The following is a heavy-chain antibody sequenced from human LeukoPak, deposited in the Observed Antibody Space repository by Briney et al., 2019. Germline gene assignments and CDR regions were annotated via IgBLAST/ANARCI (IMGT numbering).Heavy chain of an antibody. CDR1: GFTFSSNW. V-gene: IGHV3-7*01. D-gene: IGHD2-8*02. CDR2: IKEDGSQK. CDR3: AKDKHWSFDY. J-gene: IGHJ4*02. Sequence: GGSLRLSCEASGFTFSSNWMNWVRQAPGKGLEWVAKIKEDGSQKYHADSVKGRFTISRDNAKNSLYLQMNSLRAEDTAMYYCAKDKHWSFDYWGQGTLATVSS.